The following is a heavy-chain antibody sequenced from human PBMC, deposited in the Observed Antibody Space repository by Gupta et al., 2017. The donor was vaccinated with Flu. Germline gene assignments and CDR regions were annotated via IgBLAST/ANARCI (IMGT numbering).Heavy chain of an antibody. CDR1: GYTFTSYD. J-gene: IGHJ4*02. CDR3: ARGGGYCSSTSCYTFDY. Sequence: QVQLVQSGAEVKKPGASVKVSCKASGYTFTSYDINWVRKATGQGLEWMGWMNPNSGNTGYAQKFQGRVTMTRNTSISTAYMELSSLRSEDTAVYYCARGGGYCSSTSCYTFDYWGQGTLVTVSS. D-gene: IGHD2-2*02. CDR2: MNPNSGNT. V-gene: IGHV1-8*01.